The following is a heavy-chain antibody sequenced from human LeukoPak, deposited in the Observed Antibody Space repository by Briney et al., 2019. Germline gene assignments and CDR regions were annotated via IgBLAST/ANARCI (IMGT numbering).Heavy chain of an antibody. CDR1: GFTFRSYG. D-gene: IGHD3-10*01. CDR2: IYSGGST. CDR3: ARERGQKMQYFDY. V-gene: IGHV3-66*01. J-gene: IGHJ4*02. Sequence: GGSLRLSCAASGFTFRSYGMSWVRQAPGKGLEWVSVIYSGGSTYYADSVKGRFTISRDNSKNTLYLQMNSLRAEDTAVYYCARERGQKMQYFDYWGQGTLVTVSS.